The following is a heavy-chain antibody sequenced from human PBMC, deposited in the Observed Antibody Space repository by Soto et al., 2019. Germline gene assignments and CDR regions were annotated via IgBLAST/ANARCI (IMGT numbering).Heavy chain of an antibody. J-gene: IGHJ4*02. V-gene: IGHV4-30-4*01. D-gene: IGHD4-17*01. Sequence: QVQLQESGPGLVKPSQTLSLTCTVSGGSISSGDYYWGWIRQPPGKGLEWIGYIYYSGSTYYNPSLKRRVTISVDTSKNQFSLKLSSVTAADTAVYYCARTNDDYGDYYFDYWGQGTLVTVSS. CDR2: IYYSGST. CDR3: ARTNDDYGDYYFDY. CDR1: GGSISSGDYY.